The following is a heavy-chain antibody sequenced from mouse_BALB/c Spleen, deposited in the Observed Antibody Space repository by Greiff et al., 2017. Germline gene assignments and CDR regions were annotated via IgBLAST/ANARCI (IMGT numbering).Heavy chain of an antibody. V-gene: IGHV5-17*02. CDR2: ISSGSSTI. D-gene: IGHD2-1*01. J-gene: IGHJ4*01. CDR3: ARSGGNYGGYYAMDY. Sequence: EVMLVESGGGLVQPGGSRKLSCAASGFTFSSFGMHWVRQAPEKGLEWVAYISSGSSTIYYADTVKGRFTISRDNPKNTLFLQMTSLRSEDTAMYYCARSGGNYGGYYAMDYWGQGTSVTVSS. CDR1: GFTFSSFG.